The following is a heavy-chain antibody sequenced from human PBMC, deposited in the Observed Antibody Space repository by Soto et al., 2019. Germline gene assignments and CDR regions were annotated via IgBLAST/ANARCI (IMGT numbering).Heavy chain of an antibody. Sequence: QLVESGGGLVKPGGSLRLSCSASGFTFSDENMSWVRQVPGKGLEWVSGISGGGSYIFYADSVQGRFSISRDNPKNSLFLEMNSLRVEDTAVYYCARDSDCHSTSCFFPHHVWGQGTTVTVSS. J-gene: IGHJ6*02. V-gene: IGHV3-21*06. D-gene: IGHD2-2*01. CDR1: GFTFSDEN. CDR3: ARDSDCHSTSCFFPHHV. CDR2: ISGGGSYI.